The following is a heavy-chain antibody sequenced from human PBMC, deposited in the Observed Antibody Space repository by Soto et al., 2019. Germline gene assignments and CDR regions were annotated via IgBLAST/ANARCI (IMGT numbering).Heavy chain of an antibody. CDR2: INPNSGGT. D-gene: IGHD3-3*01. V-gene: IGHV1-2*02. CDR1: GGTFSNYA. Sequence: ASVKVSCKASGGTFSNYAISWVRQAPGQGLEWMGWINPNSGGTNYAQKFQGRVTMTRDTSISTAYMELSRLRSDDTAVYYCARESSERITIFGVAPGWFDPWGPGILVTVS. CDR3: ARESSERITIFGVAPGWFDP. J-gene: IGHJ5*02.